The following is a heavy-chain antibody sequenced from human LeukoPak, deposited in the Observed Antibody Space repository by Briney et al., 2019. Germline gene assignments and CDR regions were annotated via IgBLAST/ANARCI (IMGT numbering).Heavy chain of an antibody. D-gene: IGHD1-26*01. CDR3: ARAVGATIGY. V-gene: IGHV3-7*01. CDR1: GFTFGDYA. Sequence: PGGSLRLSCTASGFTFGDYAMSWFRQAPGKGLEWVANIKQDGSEKYYVDSVKGRFTISRDNAKNSLYLQMNSLRAEDTAVYYCARAVGATIGYWGQGTLVTVSS. J-gene: IGHJ4*02. CDR2: IKQDGSEK.